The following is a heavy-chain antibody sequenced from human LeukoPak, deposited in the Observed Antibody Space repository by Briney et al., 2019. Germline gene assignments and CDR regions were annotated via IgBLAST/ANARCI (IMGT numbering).Heavy chain of an antibody. J-gene: IGHJ6*03. Sequence: SETLSLTCAVYAGSFNGYYWSWIRQPPGKGLEWIGEINHIGRTNYNPSLKGRVTISVETSKNQFSLKLSSVTAADTAVYYCARGVAARPHYYYYYMDVWGKGTTVTVSS. CDR1: AGSFNGYY. V-gene: IGHV4-34*01. CDR2: INHIGRT. D-gene: IGHD6-6*01. CDR3: ARGVAARPHYYYYYMDV.